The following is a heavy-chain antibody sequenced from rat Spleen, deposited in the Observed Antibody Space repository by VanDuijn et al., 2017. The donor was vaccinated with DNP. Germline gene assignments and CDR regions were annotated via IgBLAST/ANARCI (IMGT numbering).Heavy chain of an antibody. D-gene: IGHD1-11*01. V-gene: IGHV2-41*01. CDR1: GFSLTSYN. CDR2: IWNTGGT. CDR3: ARDRTTEALD. Sequence: QVQLKESGPGLVQPSQTLSLTCTVAGFSLTSYNVHWVRQPPGKGLEWMGVIWNTGGTRYNSALKSRLSISKDTSKSQVFLKMNSLQTEDTATYYCARDRTTEALDWGQGVMVTVSS. J-gene: IGHJ2*01.